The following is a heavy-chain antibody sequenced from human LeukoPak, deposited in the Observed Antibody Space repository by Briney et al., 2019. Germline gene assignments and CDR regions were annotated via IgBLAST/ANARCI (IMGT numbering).Heavy chain of an antibody. V-gene: IGHV4-34*01. CDR3: ARGLGYSSGWYAYFDY. CDR1: GGSFSDYY. CDR2: IIHSGST. Sequence: SETLSLTCAVYGGSFSDYYSTWIRQTPGKRLELVGKIIHSGSTNYNPSLKSRVTISVDTSKNQFSLKLSSLTAAGTDVYYCARGLGYSSGWYAYFDYWGQGTLVTVSS. J-gene: IGHJ4*02. D-gene: IGHD6-19*01.